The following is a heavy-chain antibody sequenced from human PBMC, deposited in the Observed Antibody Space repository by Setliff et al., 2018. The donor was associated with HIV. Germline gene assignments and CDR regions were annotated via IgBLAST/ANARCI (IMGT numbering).Heavy chain of an antibody. CDR1: GGSISSYC. V-gene: IGHV4-4*09. J-gene: IGHJ3*02. D-gene: IGHD2-15*01. CDR2: IFSSGST. CDR3: AREHCSGGSCNGFDI. Sequence: SETLSLTCTVSGGSISSYCWNWIRQSPGRGLEWIGFIFSSGSTNYNPSLKSRVTISLDTSRNQFSLKLGSVTAADTAMYYCAREHCSGGSCNGFDIWGQGTMVTVSS.